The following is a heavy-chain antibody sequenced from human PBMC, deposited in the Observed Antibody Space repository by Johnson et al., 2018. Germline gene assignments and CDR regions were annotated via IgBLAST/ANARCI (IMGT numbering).Heavy chain of an antibody. V-gene: IGHV3-23*04. J-gene: IGHJ3*02. Sequence: EVQLVETGGGLVQPGGSLRLSCAASGFTFSTYAMSWVRQAPGKGLEWVSAIRGAGGSTYYAGSVKGRFTISRDNSKNTLYLQMTSLRAEDTAVFYGAKDLAWTVTTPRPDAFDIWGQGTMVTVSS. CDR2: IRGAGGST. CDR3: AKDLAWTVTTPRPDAFDI. D-gene: IGHD4-17*01. CDR1: GFTFSTYA.